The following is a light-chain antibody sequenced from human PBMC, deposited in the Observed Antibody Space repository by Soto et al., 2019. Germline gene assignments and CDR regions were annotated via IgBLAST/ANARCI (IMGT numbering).Light chain of an antibody. CDR2: AAS. CDR1: QGIIDY. Sequence: DIQMTQSPSSLSASVGDRVTITCRASQGIIDYLAWYQQKPGKAPTLLIYAASTVASGVPSRFSGGGSGTDFTLTISSLQPEDVATYYYQKYNSAPQTFGPGTKVEIK. J-gene: IGKJ1*01. CDR3: QKYNSAPQT. V-gene: IGKV1-27*01.